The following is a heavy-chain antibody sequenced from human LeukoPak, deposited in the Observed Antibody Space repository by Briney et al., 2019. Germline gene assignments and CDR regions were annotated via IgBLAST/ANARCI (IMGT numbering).Heavy chain of an antibody. Sequence: PGGSLRLSCAASGFTFSSYAMSWVRQPPGKGLEWVSGISGSGGSTYYADSVKGRFTISRDNSKNTLYLQMNSLRAEDTAVYYCAKDPSIPHLWFGELLPKSEDYWGQGTLVTVSS. CDR2: ISGSGGST. D-gene: IGHD3-10*01. V-gene: IGHV3-23*01. J-gene: IGHJ4*02. CDR1: GFTFSSYA. CDR3: AKDPSIPHLWFGELLPKSEDY.